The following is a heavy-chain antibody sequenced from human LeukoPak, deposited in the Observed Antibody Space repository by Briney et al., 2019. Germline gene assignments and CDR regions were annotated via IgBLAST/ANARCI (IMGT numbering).Heavy chain of an antibody. J-gene: IGHJ4*02. D-gene: IGHD5-18*01. CDR1: GGTFSSYA. CDR2: IIPILGIA. CDR3: ARDGGGYSYGDLRFGY. Sequence: GASVKVSCKASGGTFSSYAISWVRQAPGQGLEWMGRIIPILGIANYAQKFQGRVTITADKSTSTAYMELGSLRSEDTAVYYCARDGGGYSYGDLRFGYWGQGTLVTVSS. V-gene: IGHV1-69*04.